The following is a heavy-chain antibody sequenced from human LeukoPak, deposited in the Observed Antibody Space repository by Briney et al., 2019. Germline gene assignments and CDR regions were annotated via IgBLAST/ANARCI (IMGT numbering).Heavy chain of an antibody. V-gene: IGHV4-39*01. CDR3: ARLHSTHSSNS. CDR1: GGSISSYY. Sequence: SETLSLTCTVSGGSISSYYRGWIRQPPGKGLEWIGSIYSSGSTYYNPSLKSRVTISVDTSKNQFSLRLSSVTAVDTAVYYCARLHSTHSSNSWGQGTLVTVSS. CDR2: IYSSGST. D-gene: IGHD6-13*01. J-gene: IGHJ4*02.